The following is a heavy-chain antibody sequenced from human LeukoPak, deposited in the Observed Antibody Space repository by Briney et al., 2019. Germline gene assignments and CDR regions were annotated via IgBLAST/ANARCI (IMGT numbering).Heavy chain of an antibody. D-gene: IGHD4-17*01. J-gene: IGHJ5*02. CDR1: GFTFSSYG. CDR3: ARHGDYGDYAGLDNWFDP. CDR2: IWYDGSNK. V-gene: IGHV3-33*01. Sequence: PGRSLRLSCAASGFTFSSYGVHWVRQAPGKGLEWVAVIWYDGSNKYYADSVKGRFTISRDNSKNTLYLQMNSLRAEDTAVYYCARHGDYGDYAGLDNWFDPWGQGTLVTVSS.